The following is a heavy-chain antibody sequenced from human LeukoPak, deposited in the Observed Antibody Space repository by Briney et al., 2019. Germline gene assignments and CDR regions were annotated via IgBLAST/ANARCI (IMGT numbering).Heavy chain of an antibody. Sequence: SETLSLTCTVSGGSISSYYWSWIRQPPGKGLEWIGYIYYSGSTNYNPSLKSRVTISVDTSMNQFSLKLSSVTAADTAVYYCARLVSAAFDIWGQGTMVTVSS. CDR1: GGSISSYY. CDR3: ARLVSAAFDI. J-gene: IGHJ3*02. CDR2: IYYSGST. V-gene: IGHV4-59*01.